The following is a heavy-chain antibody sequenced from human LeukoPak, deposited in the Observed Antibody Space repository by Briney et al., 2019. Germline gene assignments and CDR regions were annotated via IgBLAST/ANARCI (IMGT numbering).Heavy chain of an antibody. J-gene: IGHJ4*02. Sequence: KSGGSLRLSCAASGFTLSRYSMNWVRQAPGKGLEWVSSISSGSSYIYYADSVKGRFTISRDNGKNSLYLQMNSLRAEDTAVYYCARDRLHYGEYEKTFDYWGQGTLVTVSS. CDR1: GFTLSRYS. D-gene: IGHD4-17*01. CDR3: ARDRLHYGEYEKTFDY. CDR2: ISSGSSYI. V-gene: IGHV3-21*01.